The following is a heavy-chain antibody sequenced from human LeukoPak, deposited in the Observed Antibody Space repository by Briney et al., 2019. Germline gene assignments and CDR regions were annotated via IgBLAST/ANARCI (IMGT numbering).Heavy chain of an antibody. CDR3: ARDPWTYYYDSSSYRSLPQPFDY. Sequence: ASVKVSCKASGYTFTGYYMHWVRQAPGQGLEWMGWINPNSGGTNYAQKFQGRVTMTRDTSISTAYMELSSLKSEDTAVYYCARDPWTYYYDSSSYRSLPQPFDYWGQGTLVTVSS. J-gene: IGHJ4*02. CDR2: INPNSGGT. CDR1: GYTFTGYY. V-gene: IGHV1-2*02. D-gene: IGHD3-22*01.